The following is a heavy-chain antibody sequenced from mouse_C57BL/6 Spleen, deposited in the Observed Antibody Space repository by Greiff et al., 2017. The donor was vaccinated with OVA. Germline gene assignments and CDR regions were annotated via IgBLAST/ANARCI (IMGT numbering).Heavy chain of an antibody. D-gene: IGHD1-1*01. CDR2: IDPETGGT. CDR1: GYTFTDYE. CDR3: TRRDLNYGSSARDYYAMDD. V-gene: IGHV1-15*01. Sequence: VQLQQSGAELVRPGASVTLSCKASGYTFTDYEMHWVKQTPVHGLEWIGAIDPETGGTAYNQKFKGKAILTADKSSSTAYMELRSLTSDDSAVYYCTRRDLNYGSSARDYYAMDDWGQGTSVTVSS. J-gene: IGHJ4*01.